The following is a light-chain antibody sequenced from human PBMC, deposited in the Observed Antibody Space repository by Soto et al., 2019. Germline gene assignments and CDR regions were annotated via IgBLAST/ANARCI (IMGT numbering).Light chain of an antibody. V-gene: IGKV3-11*01. CDR1: QSVNSK. Sequence: EIVMTQSPSTLSVSPGERVSLSCRASQSVNSKLAWYQQKPGQAPRLLIYDASNRATGIPARFSGSGSGTDFTLTISSLEHEDFAVYYCQQRSNWPPITFGQGTRLEIK. CDR2: DAS. CDR3: QQRSNWPPIT. J-gene: IGKJ5*01.